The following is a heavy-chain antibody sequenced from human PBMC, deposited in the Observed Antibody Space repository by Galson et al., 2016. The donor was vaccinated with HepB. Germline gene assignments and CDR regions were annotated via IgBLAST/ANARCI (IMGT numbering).Heavy chain of an antibody. CDR1: GFAFSNFG. CDR2: ISTRRTT. J-gene: IGHJ4*02. V-gene: IGHV3-23*01. CDR3: AKERLVRRIFDH. Sequence: SLRLSCAASGFAFSNFGLSWVRQAPGKGLEWVASISTRRTTYYSDSVQGRFTISRDNSNNTLYLQMSGLRAEDTAVYYCAKERLVRRIFDHWGQGTLLTVSS. D-gene: IGHD1-1*01.